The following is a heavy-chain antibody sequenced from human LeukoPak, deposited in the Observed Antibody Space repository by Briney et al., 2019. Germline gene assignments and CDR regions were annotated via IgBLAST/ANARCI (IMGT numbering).Heavy chain of an antibody. J-gene: IGHJ4*02. V-gene: IGHV3-7*01. CDR3: ARDPDSSSSEFDY. D-gene: IGHD6-6*01. CDR1: GFTFSSYW. Sequence: GGSLRLSCAASGFTFSSYWMRWVRQAPGKGLEWVANIKQDGSEKYYVDSVKGRFTISRDNAKNSLYLQMNSLRAEDTAVYYCARDPDSSSSEFDYWGQGTLVTVSS. CDR2: IKQDGSEK.